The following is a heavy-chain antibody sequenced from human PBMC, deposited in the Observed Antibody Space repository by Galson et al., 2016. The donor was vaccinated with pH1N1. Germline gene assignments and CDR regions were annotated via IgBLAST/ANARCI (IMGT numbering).Heavy chain of an antibody. CDR3: AHNNYGDYVNWFDP. CDR2: IYWNDGK. J-gene: IGHJ5*02. D-gene: IGHD4-17*01. CDR1: GFSLSTNGVG. Sequence: PALVKPTQTLTLTCTFSGFSLSTNGVGVGWIRQPPGKALEWLAVIYWNDGKRYSPSPKSRLTITKDTSKNQVVLTMTSMDPVDTATYYCAHNNYGDYVNWFDPWGQGTLVTVSS. V-gene: IGHV2-5*01.